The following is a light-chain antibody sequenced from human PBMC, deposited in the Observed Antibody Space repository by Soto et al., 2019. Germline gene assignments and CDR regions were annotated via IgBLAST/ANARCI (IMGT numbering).Light chain of an antibody. J-gene: IGKJ5*01. V-gene: IGKV3-15*01. CDR1: QSVSSN. CDR3: QQYNNWPPLT. Sequence: EIVMTQSPATLSASPGERATLSCRASQSVSSNLAWYQQKPGQAPRLLIYGASTRATGIPARFSGSGSGTEFTLTISSLQSEDFAVYYCQQYNNWPPLTFGQGTRLEIK. CDR2: GAS.